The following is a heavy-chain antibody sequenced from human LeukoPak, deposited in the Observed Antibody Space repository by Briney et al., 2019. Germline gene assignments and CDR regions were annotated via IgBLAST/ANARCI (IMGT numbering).Heavy chain of an antibody. V-gene: IGHV3-7*01. J-gene: IGHJ3*02. CDR3: ARDSDAFDI. CDR2: IKQDGSEK. CDR1: GFTFSSYA. Sequence: PGGSLRLSCAASGFTFSSYAMSWVRQAPGKGLEWVANIKQDGSEKYYVDSVKGRFTISRDNAKNSLYLQMNSLRAEDTAVYYCARDSDAFDIWGQGTMVTVSS.